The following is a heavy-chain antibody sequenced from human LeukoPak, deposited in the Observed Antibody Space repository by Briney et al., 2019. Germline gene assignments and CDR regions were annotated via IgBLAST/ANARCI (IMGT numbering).Heavy chain of an antibody. CDR1: GGSISGYY. Sequence: SETLSLTCTVSGGSISGYYWSWIRQPPGQGLEWIGYIFSSGSAAYNPSLRSRVTASIDTSKNQFSLKLSSVTAADTAVYYCARWYCSGGTCFHLDDWGQGTLVTVSS. J-gene: IGHJ4*02. V-gene: IGHV4-59*08. CDR2: IFSSGSA. CDR3: ARWYCSGGTCFHLDD. D-gene: IGHD2-15*01.